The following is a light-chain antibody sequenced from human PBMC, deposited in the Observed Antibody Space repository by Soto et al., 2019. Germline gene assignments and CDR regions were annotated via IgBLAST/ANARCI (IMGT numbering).Light chain of an antibody. J-gene: IGKJ2*01. Sequence: DIQMTQSPSSVSASVGDRVTITCRASQYISSWLAWYQQKPGKAPQLLIYAASSLQSGVPSRFSGSGSGTDFNLTISSPQPEDFATYYCLQSNSFPHTFGQGTKLEIK. CDR1: QYISSW. CDR2: AAS. CDR3: LQSNSFPHT. V-gene: IGKV1-12*01.